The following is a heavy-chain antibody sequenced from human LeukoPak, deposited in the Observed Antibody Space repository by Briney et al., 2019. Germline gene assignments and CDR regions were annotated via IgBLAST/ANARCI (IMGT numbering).Heavy chain of an antibody. D-gene: IGHD3-22*01. CDR2: FDPEDGET. J-gene: IGHJ3*02. CDR3: ATVTYYYDSSGFAFDI. V-gene: IGHV1-24*01. CDR1: GYTLTELS. Sequence: ASVKVSCKVSGYTLTELSMHWVRQAPGKGLEWMGGFDPEDGETIYAQKFQGRVTMTEGTSTDTAYMELSSLRSEDTAVYYCATVTYYYDSSGFAFDIWGQGTMVTVSS.